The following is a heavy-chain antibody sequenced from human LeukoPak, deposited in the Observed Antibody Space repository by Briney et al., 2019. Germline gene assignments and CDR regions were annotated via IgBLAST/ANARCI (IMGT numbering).Heavy chain of an antibody. CDR3: AKPRGGDSWAFDF. J-gene: IGHJ3*01. Sequence: PGRSLRLSCEASGFTFISYGMHWVRQAPGNGLGWVAGISYDGSNQYYTDSVKGRFTISRDNSKDTLYLQMNSLRPEDTAVYYCAKPRGGDSWAFDFWGQGTMVTVSS. CDR1: GFTFISYG. CDR2: ISYDGSNQ. D-gene: IGHD2-21*02. V-gene: IGHV3-30*18.